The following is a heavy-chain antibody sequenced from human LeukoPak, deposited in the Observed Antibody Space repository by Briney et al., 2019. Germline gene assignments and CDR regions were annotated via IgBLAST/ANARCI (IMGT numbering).Heavy chain of an antibody. CDR3: ARAAKAVTGTLDY. CDR1: GFTISNYY. D-gene: IGHD6-19*01. CDR2: MYNRGST. V-gene: IGHV4-59*01. Sequence: PSETLSLTCAVSGFTISNYYWGWVRQSPGKKLEWVGYMYNRGSTIYNPSLKSRLNISTDTSKNQFSLRLTSVTAADTAVYYCARAAKAVTGTLDYWGHGTLITVCS. J-gene: IGHJ4*01.